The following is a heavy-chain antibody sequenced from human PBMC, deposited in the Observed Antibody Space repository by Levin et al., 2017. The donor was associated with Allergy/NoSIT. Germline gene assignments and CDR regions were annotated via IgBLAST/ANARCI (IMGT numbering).Heavy chain of an antibody. CDR3: ARDWFPRSSNELGY. J-gene: IGHJ4*02. Sequence: PGGSLRLSCAASGFTFSSYAMHWVRQAPGKGLEWVAGVSFDGNNEYYADSVKGRFTVSRDNSENTLYLQVNSLRTEDTAVFFCARDWFPRSSNELGYWGQGTLVTVSS. CDR1: GFTFSSYA. V-gene: IGHV3-30*04. D-gene: IGHD2-2*01. CDR2: VSFDGNNE.